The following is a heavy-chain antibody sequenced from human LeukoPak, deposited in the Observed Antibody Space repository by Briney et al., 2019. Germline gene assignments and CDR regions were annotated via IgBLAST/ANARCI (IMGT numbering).Heavy chain of an antibody. J-gene: IGHJ4*02. CDR2: ISGNGGST. D-gene: IGHD3-22*01. CDR3: ARDYLYHYDSSGYWQSGGFDY. CDR1: GFTFSSYA. V-gene: IGHV3-64*01. Sequence: GGSLRLSCAASGFTFSSYAMHWVRQAPGKGLEYVSAISGNGGSTYYANSVKGRFTISRDNSKNTLYLQMGSLRAEDMAVYYCARDYLYHYDSSGYWQSGGFDYWGQGTLVTVSS.